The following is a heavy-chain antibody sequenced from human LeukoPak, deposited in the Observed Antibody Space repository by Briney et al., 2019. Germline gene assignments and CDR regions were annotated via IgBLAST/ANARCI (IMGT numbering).Heavy chain of an antibody. J-gene: IGHJ3*02. Sequence: PSETLSLTCTVSGGSISSSSYYWGWIRQPPGKGLEWIGSIYYSGSTYYNPSLKSRVTISVDTSKNQFSLKLSSVTAADTAVYYCASTYYDFWSGYPYAFDIWGQGTMVTVSS. CDR2: IYYSGST. CDR1: GGSISSSSYY. CDR3: ASTYYDFWSGYPYAFDI. V-gene: IGHV4-39*01. D-gene: IGHD3-3*01.